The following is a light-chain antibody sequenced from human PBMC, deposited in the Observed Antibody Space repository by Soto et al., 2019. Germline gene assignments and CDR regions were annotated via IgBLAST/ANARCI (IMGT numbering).Light chain of an antibody. CDR2: KAS. J-gene: IGKJ1*01. CDR1: QSISSW. CDR3: QQYNSYSPWT. Sequence: DIQMTQSPSTLSASVGDRVTITCRASQSISSWLAWYQQKPGKAPKLLIYKASTLKSGVPSRFSGSGSGTEFTLTISSLQPDDFATYYCQQYNSYSPWTFGQGTKV. V-gene: IGKV1-5*03.